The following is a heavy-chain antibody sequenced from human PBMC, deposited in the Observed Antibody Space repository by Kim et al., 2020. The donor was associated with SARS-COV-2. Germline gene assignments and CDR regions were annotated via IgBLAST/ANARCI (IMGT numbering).Heavy chain of an antibody. V-gene: IGHV2-5*01. D-gene: IGHD3-10*01. Sequence: PSLKTRLTITKDTSKNQVVLTMTNMDPVDTATYYCARRVYGLDTHAFTYWGQGTMVTVSS. CDR3: ARRVYGLDTHAFTY. J-gene: IGHJ4*02.